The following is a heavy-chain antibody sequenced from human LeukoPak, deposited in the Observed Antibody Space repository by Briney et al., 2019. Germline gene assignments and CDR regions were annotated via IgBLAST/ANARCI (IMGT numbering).Heavy chain of an antibody. CDR2: INAGNGNT. CDR3: ARDRNHFDWLLRDYYYCRDV. V-gene: IGHV1-3*01. D-gene: IGHD3-9*01. CDR1: GYTFTTYA. Sequence: ASVKVSCKASGYTFTTYAMHWVRQAPGQRLEWMGWINAGNGNTKYSQKFQGRVTITRDTSASTAYMELSSLRSGDTAVYYCARDRNHFDWLLRDYYYCRDVGGKGTTVTVSS. J-gene: IGHJ6*04.